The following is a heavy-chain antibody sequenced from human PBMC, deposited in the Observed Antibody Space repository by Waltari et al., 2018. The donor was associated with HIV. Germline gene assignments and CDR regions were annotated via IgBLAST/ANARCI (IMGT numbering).Heavy chain of an antibody. V-gene: IGHV5-51*03. CDR3: ARAGYCSGGSCPYYYGMDV. Sequence: EVQLVQSGAEVKKPGESLKISCKGSGYSFTSYWIGWVRQMPGKGLEWMGIIYPGGSDTRYRPSFQGQVTISADKSISTAYLQWSSLKASDTAMYYCARAGYCSGGSCPYYYGMDVWGQGTTVTVSS. D-gene: IGHD2-15*01. J-gene: IGHJ6*02. CDR2: IYPGGSDT. CDR1: GYSFTSYW.